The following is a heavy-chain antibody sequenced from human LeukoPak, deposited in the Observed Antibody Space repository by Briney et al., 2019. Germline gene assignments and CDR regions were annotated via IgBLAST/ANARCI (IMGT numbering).Heavy chain of an antibody. J-gene: IGHJ4*02. CDR2: MNPNSGNT. D-gene: IGHD6-19*01. Sequence: GASVKVSCKASGGTFSSYAINWVRQATGQGLEWMGWMNPNSGNTGYAQKFQGRVTMTRNTSISTAYMELSSLRSEDTAVYYCARDSSGWRGFDYWGQGTLVTVSS. CDR3: ARDSSGWRGFDY. V-gene: IGHV1-8*02. CDR1: GGTFSSYA.